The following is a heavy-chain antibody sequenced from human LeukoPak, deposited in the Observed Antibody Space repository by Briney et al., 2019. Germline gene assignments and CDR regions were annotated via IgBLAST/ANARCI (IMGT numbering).Heavy chain of an antibody. CDR1: GGSFSGYY. CDR2: INHSGST. V-gene: IGHV4-34*01. J-gene: IGHJ6*03. CDR3: ARDCGSGSYYSYYYMDV. Sequence: SETLSLTCAVYGGSFSGYYWSWICQPPGKGLEWIGEINHSGSTNYNPSLKSRVTISVDTSKNQFSLKLSSVTAADTAVYYCARDCGSGSYYSYYYMDVWGKGTTVTVSS. D-gene: IGHD3-10*01.